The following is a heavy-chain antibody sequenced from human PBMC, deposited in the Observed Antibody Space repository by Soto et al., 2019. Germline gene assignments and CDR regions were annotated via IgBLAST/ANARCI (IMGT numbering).Heavy chain of an antibody. CDR3: ARWSYLDY. J-gene: IGHJ4*02. CDR1: GFSFGSYA. Sequence: PRLSCAASGFSFGSYALSWVRQAPGKGLEWVSTISGSDGKTFYADPVKGRFSISRDTSQSTLYLQMNSLRADDTAMYYCARWSYLDYWGQGTRVTVSS. CDR2: ISGSDGKT. D-gene: IGHD3-3*01. V-gene: IGHV3-23*01.